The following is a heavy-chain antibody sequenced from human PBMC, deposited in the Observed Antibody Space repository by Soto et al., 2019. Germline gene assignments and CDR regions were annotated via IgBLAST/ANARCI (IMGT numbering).Heavy chain of an antibody. CDR1: GGTFSSYT. V-gene: IGHV1-69*12. Sequence: QVQLVQSGAEVKKPGSSVTVSCKASGGTFSSYTISWVRQAPGQGLEWMGGIIPIFGTANYAQKCQARVTITAGESTSTANMELSSLRSADTAVYYCARGNHRWLQLWYFDLWGRGTLVTVSS. CDR3: ARGNHRWLQLWYFDL. D-gene: IGHD5-12*01. CDR2: IIPIFGTA. J-gene: IGHJ2*01.